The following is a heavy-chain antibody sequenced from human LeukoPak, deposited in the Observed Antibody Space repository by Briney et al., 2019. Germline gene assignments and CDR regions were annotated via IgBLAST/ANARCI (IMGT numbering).Heavy chain of an antibody. D-gene: IGHD6-13*01. V-gene: IGHV4-59*01. CDR2: IYYSGTT. CDR3: ARGVYIAAAQYGY. J-gene: IGHJ4*02. CDR1: GFTFSSYW. Sequence: GSLRLSCAASGFTFSSYWMSWIRQPPRKGLEWIGYIYYSGTTNYNPSLKSGVTISVDTSKNQFSLKLSSVTAADTAVYYCARGVYIAAAQYGYWGQGTLVTVSS.